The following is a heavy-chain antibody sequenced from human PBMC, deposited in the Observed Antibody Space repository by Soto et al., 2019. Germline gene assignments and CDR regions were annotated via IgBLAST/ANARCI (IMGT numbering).Heavy chain of an antibody. CDR2: ISYDGSKE. Sequence: QVQLVESGGGVVQPGRSLRLSCSAAGFTFSTYGMHWVRQAPGKGLEWVAIISYDGSKEYYADSVKGRFTISRDNSKNTLYLQLNSLRAEDTAVYYCARGGPRIVVVPAATGAYFDYWGQGTLVTVSS. D-gene: IGHD2-2*01. V-gene: IGHV3-30*03. CDR3: ARGGPRIVVVPAATGAYFDY. CDR1: GFTFSTYG. J-gene: IGHJ4*02.